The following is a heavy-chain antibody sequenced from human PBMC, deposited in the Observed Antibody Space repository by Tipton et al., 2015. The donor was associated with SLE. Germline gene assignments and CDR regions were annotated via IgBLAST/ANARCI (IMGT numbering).Heavy chain of an antibody. V-gene: IGHV1-18*01. CDR2: ISAYNGYT. CDR1: GYTFTSYG. CDR3: ARGPYRYGSGREDFDY. Sequence: QLVQSGAEVKKPGASVTVSCKASGYTFTSYGISWVRQAPGQGLEWMGWISAYNGYTDYAQKLQGRVSMTTDTSTTTAYMELRSLRSDDTAVYYCARGPYRYGSGREDFDYWGQGTLVTVSS. D-gene: IGHD3-10*01. J-gene: IGHJ4*02.